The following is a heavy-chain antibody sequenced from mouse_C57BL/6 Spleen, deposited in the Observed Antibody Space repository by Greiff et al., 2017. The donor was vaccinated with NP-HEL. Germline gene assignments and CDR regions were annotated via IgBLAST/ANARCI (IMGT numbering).Heavy chain of an antibody. CDR3: ARRDSNYVFDY. CDR1: GFSLTSYG. Sequence: QVQLKESGPGLVQPSQSLSITCTVSGFSLTSYGVHWVRQSPGKGLEWLGVIWSGGSTDYNAAFISRLSISKDNSKSHVFFKMNSLQADDTAIYYCARRDSNYVFDYWGQGTTLTVSS. V-gene: IGHV2-2*01. D-gene: IGHD2-5*01. J-gene: IGHJ2*01. CDR2: IWSGGST.